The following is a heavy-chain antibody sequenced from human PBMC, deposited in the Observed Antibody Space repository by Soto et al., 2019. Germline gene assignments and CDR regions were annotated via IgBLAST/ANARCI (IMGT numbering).Heavy chain of an antibody. CDR3: ARSPDVLRFLEWSINWFDP. CDR2: ISAYNGNT. Sequence: GASVKVSCKASGYTFTSYGISRVRQAPGQGLEWMGWISAYNGNTNYAQKLQGRVTMTTDTSTSTAYMELRSLRSDDTAVYYCARSPDVLRFLEWSINWFDPWGQGTLVTVSS. CDR1: GYTFTSYG. J-gene: IGHJ5*02. V-gene: IGHV1-18*01. D-gene: IGHD3-3*01.